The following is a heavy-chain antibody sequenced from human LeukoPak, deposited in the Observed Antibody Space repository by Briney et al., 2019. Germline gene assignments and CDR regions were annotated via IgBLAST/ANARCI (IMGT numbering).Heavy chain of an antibody. D-gene: IGHD4-17*01. Sequence: KASETLSLTCTVSGGSISSYYWSWIRQPAGKGLEWIGRIYTSGSTNYNPSLKSRVTISVDTSKNQFSLKLSSVTAADTAVYYCARDSRTTVTPGVAFDIWGQGTMVTVSS. CDR1: GGSISSYY. CDR2: IYTSGST. V-gene: IGHV4-4*07. CDR3: ARDSRTTVTPGVAFDI. J-gene: IGHJ3*02.